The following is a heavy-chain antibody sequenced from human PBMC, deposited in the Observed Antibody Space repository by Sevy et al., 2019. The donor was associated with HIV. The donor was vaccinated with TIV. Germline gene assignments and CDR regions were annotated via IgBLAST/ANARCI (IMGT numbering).Heavy chain of an antibody. V-gene: IGHV1-18*01. Sequence: ASVKVSCKASGYTFTSYGISWVRQAPGQGLEWMGWISAYNGNTNYAQKLQGRVTMTTDTSTSTAYMERRSLRSDDTAVYYCARDFITIFGVVTTLDAFDIWGQGTMVTVSS. CDR3: ARDFITIFGVVTTLDAFDI. J-gene: IGHJ3*02. CDR2: ISAYNGNT. D-gene: IGHD3-3*01. CDR1: GYTFTSYG.